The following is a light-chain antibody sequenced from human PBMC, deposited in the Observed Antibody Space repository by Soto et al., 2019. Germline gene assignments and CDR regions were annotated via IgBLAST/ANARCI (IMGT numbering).Light chain of an antibody. CDR3: SSYAGSNYV. Sequence: QSVLTQPPSASGSPGQSVTISCTGTSSDVGGYNYVSWYQQHPGKAPKLMIYEVSKRPSGVPDRFSGSKSGSTASLTVSGFQAEDEADYYCSSYAGSNYVFGTGTKVTVL. J-gene: IGLJ1*01. V-gene: IGLV2-8*01. CDR2: EVS. CDR1: SSDVGGYNY.